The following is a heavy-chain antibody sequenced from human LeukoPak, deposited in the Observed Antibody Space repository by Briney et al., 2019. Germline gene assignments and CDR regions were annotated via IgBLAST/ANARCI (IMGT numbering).Heavy chain of an antibody. D-gene: IGHD6-19*01. CDR1: GFTFSSYA. V-gene: IGHV3-23*01. J-gene: IGHJ6*02. Sequence: GGSLRLSCAASGFTFSSYAMSWVRQAPGKGLEWVSAISGSGGSTYYADSVKGRFTISRDNPKNTLYLQMNSLRAEDTAVYYCAKEIAVAGIYYYYGMDVWGQGTTVTVSS. CDR2: ISGSGGST. CDR3: AKEIAVAGIYYYYGMDV.